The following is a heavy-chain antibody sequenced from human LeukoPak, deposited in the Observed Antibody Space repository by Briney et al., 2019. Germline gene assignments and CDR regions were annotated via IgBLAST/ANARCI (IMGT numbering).Heavy chain of an antibody. CDR3: ARGGCDFWSGYYYYYMDV. J-gene: IGHJ6*03. D-gene: IGHD3-3*01. V-gene: IGHV4-59*11. CDR2: IYYSGST. CDR1: GGSISSHY. Sequence: SETLSLTCTVSGGSISSHYWSWIRQPPGKGLEWIGYIYYSGSTNYNPSLKSRVTISVDTSKNQFSLRLSSVTAADTAVHYCARGGCDFWSGYYYYYMDVWGKGTTVTVSS.